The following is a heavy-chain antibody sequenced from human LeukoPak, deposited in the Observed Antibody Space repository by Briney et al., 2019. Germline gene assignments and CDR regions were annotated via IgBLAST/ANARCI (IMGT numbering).Heavy chain of an antibody. CDR3: LSDLCGRDDQ. CDR2: IDPDGRTI. V-gene: IGHV3-74*01. J-gene: IGHJ5*02. CDR1: GFTFSSYW. D-gene: IGHD1-1*01. Sequence: GGSLRLSCAASGFTFSSYWMHWVRQAPGKGLEWVSRIDPDGRTIDYADSVKGRFTISRDNAKDTLYLQMSSLRDEDTAVYYCLSDLCGRDDQWGRGTLVTVSS.